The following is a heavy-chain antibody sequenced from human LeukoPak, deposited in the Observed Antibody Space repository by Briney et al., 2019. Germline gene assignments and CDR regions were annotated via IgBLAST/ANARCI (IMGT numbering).Heavy chain of an antibody. V-gene: IGHV3-23*01. CDR3: AKSGAARFDL. D-gene: IGHD6-6*01. CDR1: GFTFSSYA. Sequence: GGSLRLSCAAPGFTFSSYAMSWVRQAPGKGLEWVSAFSGSGGSTYYADSVKGRFTISRDNSKNTLYLQMNSLRAEDTAVYYCAKSGAARFDLWGQGTMVTVSS. J-gene: IGHJ3*01. CDR2: FSGSGGST.